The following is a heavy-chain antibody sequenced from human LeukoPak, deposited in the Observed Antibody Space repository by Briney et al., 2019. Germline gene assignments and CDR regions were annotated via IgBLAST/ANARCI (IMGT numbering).Heavy chain of an antibody. CDR3: ARVGDHYHWYFDL. V-gene: IGHV3-53*01. CDR2: LYSGGDT. Sequence: PGGSLRLSCAASGFTVCNNYMNWVRQAPGKGLEWVSILYSGGDTYYADSLKGRFTVSRDNSKNILSLQMNSLTAEDTAVYYCARVGDHYHWYFDLWGRGTLVTVSS. J-gene: IGHJ2*01. CDR1: GFTVCNNY. D-gene: IGHD3-10*01.